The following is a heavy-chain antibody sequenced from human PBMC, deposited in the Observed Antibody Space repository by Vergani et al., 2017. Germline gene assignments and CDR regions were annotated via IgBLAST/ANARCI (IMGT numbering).Heavy chain of an antibody. CDR1: GASIRSSNYY. CDR2: IYYSGST. CDR3: ARHSTVEWLVKLGWIAP. Sequence: QLQLQESGPGLVKPSATLSLTCSVSGASIRSSNYYWGWIRQPPGKGLGWIASIYYSGSTYYNPSLKSRVTISVDTSKNQFSLKLRSVTDAYTAVYFCARHSTVEWLVKLGWIAPWGQGILVTVSS. D-gene: IGHD6-19*01. J-gene: IGHJ5*02. V-gene: IGHV4-39*01.